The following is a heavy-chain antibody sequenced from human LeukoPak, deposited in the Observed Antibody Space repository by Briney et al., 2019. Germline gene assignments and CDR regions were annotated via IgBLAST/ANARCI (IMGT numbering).Heavy chain of an antibody. Sequence: GASVKVSCKASGYTFTSYYMHWVRQAPGQGLEWMGIINPSGGSTSYAQKFQGRVTMTRNTSISTAYMELSSLRSEDTAVYYCARGSREDAFDIWGQGTMVTVSS. CDR1: GYTFTSYY. V-gene: IGHV1-46*01. J-gene: IGHJ3*02. CDR2: INPSGGST. D-gene: IGHD1-26*01. CDR3: ARGSREDAFDI.